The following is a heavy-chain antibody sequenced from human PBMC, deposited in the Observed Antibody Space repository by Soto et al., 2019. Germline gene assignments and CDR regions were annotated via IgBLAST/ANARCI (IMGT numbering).Heavy chain of an antibody. Sequence: GGSLRLSCAASGFTFDDFAMHWVRQAPGKGLEWVSGISWNSGSIRYADSVKGRFTISRDNAKNSLYLQMNSLRAEDTALYYCVKDMETRNYYYYYMDVWGKGTTVTVSS. D-gene: IGHD2-2*01. CDR1: GFTFDDFA. CDR2: ISWNSGSI. J-gene: IGHJ6*03. CDR3: VKDMETRNYYYYYMDV. V-gene: IGHV3-9*01.